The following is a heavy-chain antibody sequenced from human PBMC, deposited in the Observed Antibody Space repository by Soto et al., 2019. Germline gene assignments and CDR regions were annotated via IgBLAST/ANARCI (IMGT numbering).Heavy chain of an antibody. V-gene: IGHV3-30-3*01. D-gene: IGHD4-17*01. CDR2: ISYDGSNK. J-gene: IGHJ3*02. CDR1: GFTFSSYA. Sequence: GGSLRLSCAASGFTFSSYAMHWVRQAPGKGLEWVAVISYDGSNKYYADSVKGRFTISRDNSKNTLYLQMNSLRAEDTAVYYCARVYGDYHHAFDIWGQGTMVTVSS. CDR3: ARVYGDYHHAFDI.